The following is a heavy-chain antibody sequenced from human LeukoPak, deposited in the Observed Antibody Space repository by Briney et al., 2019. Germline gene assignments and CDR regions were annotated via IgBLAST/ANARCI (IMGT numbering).Heavy chain of an antibody. J-gene: IGHJ5*02. D-gene: IGHD2-2*01. CDR1: GYTFTGYY. V-gene: IGHV1-24*01. Sequence: ASVKVSCKASGYTFTGYYMHWVRQAPGKGLEWMGGFDPEDGETIYAQKFQGRVTMTEDTSTDTAYMELSSLRSEDTAVYYCATASYCSSTSCSTGEWFDPWGQGTLVTVSS. CDR3: ATASYCSSTSCSTGEWFDP. CDR2: FDPEDGET.